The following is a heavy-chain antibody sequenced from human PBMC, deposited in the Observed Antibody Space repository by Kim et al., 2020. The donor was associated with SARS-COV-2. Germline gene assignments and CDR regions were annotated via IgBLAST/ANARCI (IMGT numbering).Heavy chain of an antibody. CDR2: INSDGSST. CDR3: ARDGAYDFWSGYLVQNWFDP. V-gene: IGHV3-74*01. CDR1: GFTFSSYW. Sequence: GGSLRLSCAASGFTFSSYWMHWVRQAPGKGLVWVSRINSDGSSTSYADSVKGRFTISRDNAKNTLYLQMNSLRAEDTAVYYCARDGAYDFWSGYLVQNWFDPWGQGTLVTVSS. D-gene: IGHD3-3*01. J-gene: IGHJ5*02.